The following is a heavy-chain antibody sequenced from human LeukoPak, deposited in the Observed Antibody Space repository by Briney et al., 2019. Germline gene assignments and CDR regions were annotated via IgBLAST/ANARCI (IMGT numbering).Heavy chain of an antibody. Sequence: GGSLRLSCAASGFTVSSNYMSWVSQAPGKGLECVSVIYSGGSTYYADSVKGRFTISRDNSKNTLYLQMNSLRAEDTAVYYCARANYYDSSGYYGAFDYWGQGTLVTVSS. CDR1: GFTVSSNY. J-gene: IGHJ4*02. V-gene: IGHV3-53*01. CDR2: IYSGGST. CDR3: ARANYYDSSGYYGAFDY. D-gene: IGHD3-22*01.